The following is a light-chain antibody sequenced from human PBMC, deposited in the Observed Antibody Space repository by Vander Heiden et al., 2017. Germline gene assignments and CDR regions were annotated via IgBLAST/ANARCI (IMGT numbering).Light chain of an antibody. CDR3: QQYGSSPRT. CDR1: QSVSSSY. Sequence: IVLTQSPATLSLSPGERATLSCGASQSVSSSYLAWYQQKPGRAPRLLIYDASSRATGIPDRFSGSGSGTDFTLTISRLEPEDFAVYYCQQYGSSPRTFGQGTKVEIK. J-gene: IGKJ1*01. V-gene: IGKV3D-20*01. CDR2: DAS.